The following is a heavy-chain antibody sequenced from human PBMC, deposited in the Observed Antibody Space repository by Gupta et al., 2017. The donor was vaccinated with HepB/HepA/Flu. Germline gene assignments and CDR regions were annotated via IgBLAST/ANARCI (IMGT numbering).Heavy chain of an antibody. Sequence: EGQLLESGGALVQPGGSLRLSCAVSGFTFDIYDLSWVRQAPGKGLEWVSAIRGRGGFTYFADAVKGRFTISRDTSKKTLYLKINSLRAEDTAVYYCAKENSSGWYDNWGQGTRVTVSS. CDR3: AKENSSGWYDN. CDR2: IRGRGGFT. CDR1: GFTFDIYD. V-gene: IGHV3-23*01. J-gene: IGHJ5*02. D-gene: IGHD3-22*01.